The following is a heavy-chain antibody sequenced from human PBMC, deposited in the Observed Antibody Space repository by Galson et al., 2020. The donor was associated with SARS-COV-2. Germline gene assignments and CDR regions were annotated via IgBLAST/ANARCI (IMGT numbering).Heavy chain of an antibody. J-gene: IGHJ6*02. D-gene: IGHD3-22*01. CDR3: ARDQSQGGSGYYDSSGVYYYYGMDV. V-gene: IGHV3-30*04. Sequence: GGSLRLSCAASGFTFSSYAMHWVRQAPGKGLEWVAVISYDGSNKYYADSVKGRFTISRDNSKNTLYLQMNSLRAEDTAVYYCARDQSQGGSGYYDSSGVYYYYGMDVWGQGTTVTVSS. CDR2: ISYDGSNK. CDR1: GFTFSSYA.